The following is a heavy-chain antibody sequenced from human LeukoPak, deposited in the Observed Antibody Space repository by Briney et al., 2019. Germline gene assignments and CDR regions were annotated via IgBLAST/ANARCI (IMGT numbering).Heavy chain of an antibody. D-gene: IGHD3-3*01. V-gene: IGHV3-49*03. CDR1: GFTFVDYA. CDR3: TSPSIDDFWSGYYTGVEDA. Sequence: GGSLRLSCTASGFTFVDYAMSWFRQAPGKGLEWVGFIRSKAYGGTTEYAASVKGRFTISRDDSKSIAYLQMNSLKTEDTAVYYCTSPSIDDFWSGYYTGVEDAWGQGTLVTVSS. J-gene: IGHJ5*02. CDR2: IRSKAYGGTT.